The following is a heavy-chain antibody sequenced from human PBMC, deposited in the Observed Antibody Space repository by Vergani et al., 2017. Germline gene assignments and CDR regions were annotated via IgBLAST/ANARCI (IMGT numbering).Heavy chain of an antibody. D-gene: IGHD5-24*01. CDR1: GFTFSSYA. V-gene: IGHV3-30*04. J-gene: IGHJ4*02. Sequence: QVQLVESGGGVVQPGWSLRLSCAASGFTFSSYAMHWVRQAPGKGLEWVAVISYDGSNKYYADSVKGRFTISRDNSKNTLYLQMNSLRAEDTAVYYCARGWLETDFDYWGQGTLVTVSS. CDR3: ARGWLETDFDY. CDR2: ISYDGSNK.